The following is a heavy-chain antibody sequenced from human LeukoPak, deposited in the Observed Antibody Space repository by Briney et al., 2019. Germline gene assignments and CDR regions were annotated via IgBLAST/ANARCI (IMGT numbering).Heavy chain of an antibody. D-gene: IGHD2-21*01. CDR1: GYTFTGYY. Sequence: ASVKVSCKASGYTFTGYYMHWVRQAPGQGLEWMGWINPNSGSTSYAQKFQGRVTMTRDTSTSTVYMELSSLRSEDTAVYYCARASSYDPLDYWGQGTLVTVSS. CDR2: INPNSGST. J-gene: IGHJ4*02. CDR3: ARASSYDPLDY. V-gene: IGHV1-46*01.